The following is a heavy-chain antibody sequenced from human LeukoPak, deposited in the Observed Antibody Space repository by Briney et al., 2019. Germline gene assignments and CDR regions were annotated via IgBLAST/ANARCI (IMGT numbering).Heavy chain of an antibody. V-gene: IGHV4-59*06. CDR1: GGSISSYY. D-gene: IGHD5-18*01. CDR2: IYYSGST. J-gene: IGHJ4*02. Sequence: PSETLSLTCTVSGGSISSYYWSWIRQHPGKGLEWIGYIYYSGSTYYNPSLKSRVTISVDTSKNQFSLKLSSVTAADTAVYYCARADDNTAMVTVFDYWGQGTLVTVSS. CDR3: ARADDNTAMVTVFDY.